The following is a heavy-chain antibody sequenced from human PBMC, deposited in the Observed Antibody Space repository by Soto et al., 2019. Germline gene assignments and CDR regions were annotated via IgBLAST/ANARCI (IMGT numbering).Heavy chain of an antibody. J-gene: IGHJ4*02. D-gene: IGHD3-22*01. V-gene: IGHV1-58*01. CDR2: IVVGSGNT. Sequence: GASVKVSCKASGFTFTSSAVQWVRQARGQRLEWIGWIVVGSGNTNYAQKFQERVTITRDMSTSTAYMELSSLRSEDTAVYYCAAGFYVGYYDSSGVFWGQGTLVTVSS. CDR3: AAGFYVGYYDSSGVF. CDR1: GFTFTSSA.